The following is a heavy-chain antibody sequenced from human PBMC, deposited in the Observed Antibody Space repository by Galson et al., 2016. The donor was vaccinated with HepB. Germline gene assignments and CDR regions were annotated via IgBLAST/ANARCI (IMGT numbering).Heavy chain of an antibody. Sequence: SLRLSCAASGFIFNNYGMHWVRQAPGNGLEWVALIWYDGSNKYYSDSVKGRFTISRDNSKDTLYLQMNSLRAEDTAVYYCAKGWSVEWLLPLDYWGPGTLVTVSS. D-gene: IGHD3-3*01. CDR1: GFIFNNYG. CDR2: IWYDGSNK. CDR3: AKGWSVEWLLPLDY. J-gene: IGHJ4*02. V-gene: IGHV3-33*06.